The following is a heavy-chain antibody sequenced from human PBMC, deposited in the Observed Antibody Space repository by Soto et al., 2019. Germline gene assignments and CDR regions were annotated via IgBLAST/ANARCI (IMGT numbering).Heavy chain of an antibody. D-gene: IGHD3-22*01. J-gene: IGHJ4*02. CDR1: GYSFAGYW. V-gene: IGHV5-10-1*01. CDR3: ARQIYDSDTGPNFQYYFDS. CDR2: IDPSDSQT. Sequence: GEAVKLSCKGSGYSFAGYWITWVRQKPGKGLEWMGRIDPSDSQTYYSPSFRGHVTISVTKSITTVFLQWSSLRASDTAMYYCARQIYDSDTGPNFQYYFDSWGQGTPVTVSS.